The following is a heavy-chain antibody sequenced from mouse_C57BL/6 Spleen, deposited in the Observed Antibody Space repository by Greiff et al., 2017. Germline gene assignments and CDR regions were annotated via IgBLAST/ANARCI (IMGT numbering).Heavy chain of an antibody. V-gene: IGHV3-6*01. Sequence: ESGPGLVKPSQSLSLTCSVTVYSITSGYYWNWIRQFPGNKLEWMGYISYDGSNNYNPSLKNRISITRDTSKNQFFLKLNSVTTEDTATYYCAKGDDYWGQGTTLTVSS. CDR1: VYSITSGYY. CDR3: AKGDDY. J-gene: IGHJ2*01. CDR2: ISYDGSN.